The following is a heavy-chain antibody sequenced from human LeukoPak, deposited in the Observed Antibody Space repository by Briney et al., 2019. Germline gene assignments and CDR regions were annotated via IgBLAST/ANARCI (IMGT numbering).Heavy chain of an antibody. CDR2: IYYSGST. CDR3: ARENQNYYDSSGYYLEVVLDY. V-gene: IGHV4-31*03. CDR1: GGSISSGGYY. J-gene: IGHJ4*02. Sequence: PSQTLSLTCTVSGGSISSGGYYWSWIRQHPGKGLEWIGYIYYSGSTYYNPSLKSRVTISVDTSKNQFSLKLSSVTAADTAVYYCARENQNYYDSSGYYLEVVLDYWGQGTLVTVSS. D-gene: IGHD3-22*01.